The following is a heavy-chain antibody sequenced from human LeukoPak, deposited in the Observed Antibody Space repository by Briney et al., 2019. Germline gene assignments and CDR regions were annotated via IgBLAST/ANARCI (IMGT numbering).Heavy chain of an antibody. CDR1: GGSISSSY. D-gene: IGHD1-7*01. J-gene: IGHJ6*01. V-gene: IGHV4-59*01. CDR2: IYYSGIT. CDR3: ARAGTTPTGGVYYYYGLDV. Sequence: SETLSLTCTASGGSISSSYWNWIRQPPGKGLEWMGYIYYSGITNYNPSLKSRVSISLDASKNQFSLKLYSVTAADTAVYYCARAGTTPTGGVYYYYGLDVWGQGTTVTVSS.